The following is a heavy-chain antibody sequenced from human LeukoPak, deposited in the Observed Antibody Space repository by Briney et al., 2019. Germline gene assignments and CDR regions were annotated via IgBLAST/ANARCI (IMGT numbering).Heavy chain of an antibody. CDR2: IIHIFRTA. D-gene: IGHD1-26*01. Sequence: ASVKVSCKASGGTFSSYGISWVRQAPGQGREWMGRIIHIFRTANYAQKFQGRVTITTDESTSTAYMEVSSLRSEETAVYYCAREDSGRVFDYWGKGTLVTVSS. CDR1: GGTFSSYG. J-gene: IGHJ4*02. CDR3: AREDSGRVFDY. V-gene: IGHV1-69*05.